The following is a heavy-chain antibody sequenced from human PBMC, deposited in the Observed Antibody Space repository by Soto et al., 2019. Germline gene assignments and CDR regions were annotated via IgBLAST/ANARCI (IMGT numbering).Heavy chain of an antibody. V-gene: IGHV4-39*01. CDR1: GVSITSTTHY. Sequence: QLHLQESGPRLLKPSETLSLTCTVSGVSITSTTHYWAWIRQPPGKRLEWIGSVYYTGTTYSAASLTSRLTMSVDTSKNQFSLNVNSVTAADTALYSCARLSYCFTDGCIFDSWGQGILVTVSS. D-gene: IGHD2-8*02. CDR2: VYYTGTT. CDR3: ARLSYCFTDGCIFDS. J-gene: IGHJ4*02.